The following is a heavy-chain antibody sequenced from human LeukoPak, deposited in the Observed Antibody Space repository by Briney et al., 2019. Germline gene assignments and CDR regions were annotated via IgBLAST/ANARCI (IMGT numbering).Heavy chain of an antibody. D-gene: IGHD5-12*01. CDR3: ARLVATSRDY. V-gene: IGHV4-39*01. CDR1: GGSISSSSYY. CDR2: IYYSGST. Sequence: SETLSLTCTVSGGSISSSSYYWGWIRQPPGKGLEWIGSIYYSGSTYYNPSLKSRVTISVDTSKNQFSLKLSSVAAADTAVYYCARLVATSRDYWGQGTLVTVSS. J-gene: IGHJ4*02.